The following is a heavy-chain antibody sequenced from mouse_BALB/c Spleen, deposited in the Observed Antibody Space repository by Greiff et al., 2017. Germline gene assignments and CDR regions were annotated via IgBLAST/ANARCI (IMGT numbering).Heavy chain of an antibody. Sequence: DVKLVESGGGLVKPGGSLKLSCAASGFTFSSYAMSWVRQTPEKRLEWVASISSGGSTYYPDSVKGRFTISRDNARNILYLQMSSLRSEDTAMYYCARDDYFDVWGAGTTVTVSS. J-gene: IGHJ1*01. CDR3: ARDDYFDV. CDR1: GFTFSSYA. D-gene: IGHD2-12*01. CDR2: ISSGGST. V-gene: IGHV5-6-5*01.